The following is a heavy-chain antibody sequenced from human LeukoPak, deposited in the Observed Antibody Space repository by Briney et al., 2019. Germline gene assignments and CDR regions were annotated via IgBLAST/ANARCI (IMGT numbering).Heavy chain of an antibody. CDR3: AKDFRIGYSAHFDY. CDR2: IYENGGTT. D-gene: IGHD2-21*01. V-gene: IGHV3-23*01. Sequence: AGGSLRLSCVGSGFTFRSHAMRWVRQAPEKGLEFVSGIYENGGTTYYADSVKGRFSISRDNSKNTLYLQMDSLRGEDTAVYYCAKDFRIGYSAHFDYWGQGALVTVSS. CDR1: GFTFRSHA. J-gene: IGHJ4*02.